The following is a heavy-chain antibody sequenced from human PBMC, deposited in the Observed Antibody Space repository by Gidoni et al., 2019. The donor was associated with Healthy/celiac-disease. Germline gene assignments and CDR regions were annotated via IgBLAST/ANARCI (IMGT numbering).Heavy chain of an antibody. D-gene: IGHD3-3*01. CDR3: ARDQYYDFWSGYSYYYYGMDV. CDR2: IYYSGST. V-gene: IGHV4-39*07. CDR1: GGSISSSSYY. J-gene: IGHJ6*02. Sequence: QLQLQESGPGLVKPSETLSLTCTVSGGSISSSSYYWCGIRQPPGKGLELIGSIYYSGSTYYNPSLKSRVTISVDTSKNQFSLKLSSVTAADTAVYYCARDQYYDFWSGYSYYYYGMDVWGQGTTVTVSS.